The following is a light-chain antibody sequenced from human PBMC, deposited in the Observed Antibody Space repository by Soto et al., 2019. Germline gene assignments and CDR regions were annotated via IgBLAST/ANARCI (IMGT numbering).Light chain of an antibody. CDR1: SSNIGRNY. CDR3: QAYDYSLTASV. CDR2: SNN. J-gene: IGLJ3*02. V-gene: IGLV1-47*01. Sequence: QPVLTQPPSASGTPGQRVTISCSGSSSNIGRNYVCWYHQLPGAAPRLLMYSNNQRPSGVPDRFSGSKSGTSASLSISGLRSEDEADYYCQAYDYSLTASVFGGGTKVTVL.